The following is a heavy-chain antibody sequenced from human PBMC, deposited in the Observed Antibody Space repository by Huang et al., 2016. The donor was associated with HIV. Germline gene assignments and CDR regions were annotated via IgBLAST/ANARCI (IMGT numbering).Heavy chain of an antibody. Sequence: QVQLVQSGAEVKKPGSSVKVSCKASGGTFSSYAISWVRQAPGQGLEWMGGSIPIFGTANYAQKLQGRVTITADESTSTAYMELSSLRSEDTAVYYCARARGYYDSSVSYYFDYWGQGTLVTVSS. CDR2: SIPIFGTA. D-gene: IGHD3-22*01. CDR3: ARARGYYDSSVSYYFDY. CDR1: GGTFSSYA. J-gene: IGHJ4*02. V-gene: IGHV1-69*13.